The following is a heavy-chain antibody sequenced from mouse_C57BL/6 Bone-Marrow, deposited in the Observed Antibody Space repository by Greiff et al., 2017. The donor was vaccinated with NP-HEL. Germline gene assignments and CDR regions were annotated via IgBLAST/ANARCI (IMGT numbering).Heavy chain of an antibody. D-gene: IGHD2-4*01. CDR1: GYTFTSYW. J-gene: IGHJ4*01. CDR3: ARGGYDYRKAMDY. V-gene: IGHV1-52*01. Sequence: VQLQQPGAELVRPGSSVKLSCKASGYTFTSYWMHWVKQRPIQGLEWIGNIDPSDSETHYNQKFKDKATLTVDKSSSTAYMQLSSLTSEDSAVYYGARGGYDYRKAMDYWGQGTSVTVSS. CDR2: IDPSDSET.